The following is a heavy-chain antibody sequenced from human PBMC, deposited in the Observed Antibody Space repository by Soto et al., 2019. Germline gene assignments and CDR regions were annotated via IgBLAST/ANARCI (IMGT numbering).Heavy chain of an antibody. V-gene: IGHV3-23*01. CDR1: GFTFSSYA. D-gene: IGHD6-13*01. CDR2: ISGSGDST. Sequence: GGSLRLSCASSGFTFSSYAMSWVRQAPGKGLEWVSAISGSGDSTYYADSVKGRFTISRDTSKNTLYLRMDSLRAEDTALYYCAKSYSSNWYDYFDYWGQGSLVTVSS. CDR3: AKSYSSNWYDYFDY. J-gene: IGHJ4*02.